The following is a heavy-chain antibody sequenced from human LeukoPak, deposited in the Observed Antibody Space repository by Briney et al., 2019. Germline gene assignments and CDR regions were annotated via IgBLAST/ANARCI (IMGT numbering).Heavy chain of an antibody. CDR3: ARGGGYYDSSGYSFAY. CDR1: GGTFSSYA. V-gene: IGHV1-69*04. D-gene: IGHD3-22*01. J-gene: IGHJ4*02. CDR2: IIPILGIA. Sequence: SVKVSCKASGGTFSSYAISWVRQAPGQGLEWMGRIIPILGIANYAQKFQGRVTITADKSTSTAYMELSSLRSEDAAVYYCARGGGYYDSSGYSFAYWGQGTLVTVSS.